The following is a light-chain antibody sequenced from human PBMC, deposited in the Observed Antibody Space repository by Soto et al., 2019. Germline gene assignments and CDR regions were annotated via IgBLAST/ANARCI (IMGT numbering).Light chain of an antibody. CDR3: LQDYNYPYT. Sequence: AIQMTQSPSSLSASVEDRVTITCRASQGIRNDLGWYQQKPGKAPKLLIYAASSLHSGVPSRFSGSGSGTDFTLTISSLQPEDFATYYCLQDYNYPYTFGQGTKLDIK. CDR1: QGIRND. CDR2: AAS. V-gene: IGKV1-6*01. J-gene: IGKJ2*01.